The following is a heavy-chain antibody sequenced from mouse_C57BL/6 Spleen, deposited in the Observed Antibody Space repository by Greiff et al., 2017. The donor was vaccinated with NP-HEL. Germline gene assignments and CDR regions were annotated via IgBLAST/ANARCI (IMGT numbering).Heavy chain of an antibody. D-gene: IGHD2-5*01. CDR3: AKTYYSNYYAMDY. CDR1: GFSLTSYG. V-gene: IGHV2-5*01. J-gene: IGHJ4*01. CDR2: IWRGGST. Sequence: QVQLQQSGPGLVQPSQSLSITCTVSGFSLTSYGVHWVRQSPGKGLEWLGVIWRGGSTDYNAAFMSRLSITKDNSKSQVFFKMNSLQADDTAIYYCAKTYYSNYYAMDYWGQGTSVTVSS.